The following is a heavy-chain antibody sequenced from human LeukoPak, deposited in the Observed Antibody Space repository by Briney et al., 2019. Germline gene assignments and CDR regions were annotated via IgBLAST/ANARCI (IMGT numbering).Heavy chain of an antibody. CDR3: ASHIVVVTAIPL. J-gene: IGHJ4*02. CDR1: DYSISSGYY. Sequence: PSETLSLTCTVSDYSISSGYYWGWIRQPPGKGLEWIGNIYYSGTTYYNPSLKSRVTISVDTSKNQFSLKLSSVTAADTAVYYCASHIVVVTAIPLWGQGTLVTVSS. V-gene: IGHV4-38-2*02. D-gene: IGHD2-21*02. CDR2: IYYSGTT.